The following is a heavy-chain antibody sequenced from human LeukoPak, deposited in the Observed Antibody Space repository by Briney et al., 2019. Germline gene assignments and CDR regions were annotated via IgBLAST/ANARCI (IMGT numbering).Heavy chain of an antibody. J-gene: IGHJ3*02. Sequence: SETLYLTCTVSGGSISRGGYYWSWIRQPAGKGLEWIGHIYTSGSTTYNPSLKSRVTMSADTSKNQFSLKLSSVTAADTAVYYCATGRDYYDSGTYYTDAFDIWGQGTMVTVSS. CDR3: ATGRDYYDSGTYYTDAFDI. D-gene: IGHD3-10*01. CDR1: GGSISRGGYY. V-gene: IGHV4-61*09. CDR2: IYTSGST.